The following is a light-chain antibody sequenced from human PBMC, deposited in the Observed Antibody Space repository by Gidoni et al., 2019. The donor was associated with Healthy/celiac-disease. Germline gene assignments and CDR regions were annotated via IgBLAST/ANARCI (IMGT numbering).Light chain of an antibody. V-gene: IGKV1-39*01. CDR2: AAS. CDR1: QSLSSY. Sequence: DIQMTQSPSSLSASVGDRVTNTCRASQSLSSYLNWYQQKPGKAPKLLIYAASSLQSGVPSRFSGSGSGTDFTLTISSLQPEDFATYYCQQSYSTLWTFGQGTKVEIK. CDR3: QQSYSTLWT. J-gene: IGKJ1*01.